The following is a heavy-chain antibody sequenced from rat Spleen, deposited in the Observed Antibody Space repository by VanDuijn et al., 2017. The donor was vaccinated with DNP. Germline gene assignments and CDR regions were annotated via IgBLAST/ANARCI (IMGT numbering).Heavy chain of an antibody. J-gene: IGHJ2*01. V-gene: IGHV5-58*01. CDR2: INPDGGST. CDR1: GFTFSNYW. CDR3: AKHLDA. Sequence: EVQLVESGGDLVQPGRSLKLSCVASGFTFSNYWMYWIRQAPTTGLEWVASINPDGGSTYYRDSVKGRFTISRDNAENTVYLQMNSLRSEDTATYYCAKHLDAWGQGVMVTVSS.